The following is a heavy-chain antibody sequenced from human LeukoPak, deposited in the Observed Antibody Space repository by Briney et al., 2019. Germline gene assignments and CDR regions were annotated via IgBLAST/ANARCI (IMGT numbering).Heavy chain of an antibody. CDR3: ARDLNSYGRGLVDY. J-gene: IGHJ4*02. V-gene: IGHV1-2*02. D-gene: IGHD5-18*01. CDR2: INPNSGGT. CDR1: GYTFTGYY. Sequence: ASVKVSCKASGYTFTGYYMNWVRQAPGQGLEWMGWINPNSGGTNYAQKFQGRVTVTRDTSISTAYMELSRLRSDDTAVYYCARDLNSYGRGLVDYWGQGTLVTVSS.